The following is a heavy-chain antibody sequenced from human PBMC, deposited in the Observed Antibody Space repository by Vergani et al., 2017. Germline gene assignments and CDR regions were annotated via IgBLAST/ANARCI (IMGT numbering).Heavy chain of an antibody. CDR3: ARGDYGILTGYRY. D-gene: IGHD3-9*01. CDR1: GYTFSNYY. J-gene: IGHJ4*02. V-gene: IGHV1-46*03. CDR2: INPSGGHT. Sequence: QVQVVQSRAEVKKSGASVKVSCKTSGYTFSNYYMHWVRQAPGQGLEWMGIINPSGGHTNYAQKFQGRVTMTRDTSTSTVYMELSSLRSEDTAINYCARGDYGILTGYRYWGQGTLVTVSA.